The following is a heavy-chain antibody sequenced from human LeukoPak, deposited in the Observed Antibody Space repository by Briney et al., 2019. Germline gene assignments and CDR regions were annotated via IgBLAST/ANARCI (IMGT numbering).Heavy chain of an antibody. CDR1: GFTFSSYG. J-gene: IGHJ4*02. Sequence: PGTSLRLSCAASGFTFSSYGLHWVRQAPGKGLEWGAVIWDDGSEKYYADSVKGRFSISRDNSKNTLYLQVNSLRAEDTAVYYSARDRGDFWSGYYEEVRFDYWGQGTLVTVSS. D-gene: IGHD3-3*01. CDR3: ARDRGDFWSGYYEEVRFDY. V-gene: IGHV3-33*01. CDR2: IWDDGSEK.